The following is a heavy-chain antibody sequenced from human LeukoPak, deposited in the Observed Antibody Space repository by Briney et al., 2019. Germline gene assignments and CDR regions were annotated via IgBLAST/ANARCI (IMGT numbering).Heavy chain of an antibody. J-gene: IGHJ3*02. V-gene: IGHV3-21*01. Sequence: PGGSLRLSCAASGFTFSSYTMNWVRQAPGKGLEWVSSISSGSSYISYAESLKGRFTISRDNAQNSLHLQMNSSRADDTAVYYCARVLRRTYYYPGGGSNDAFDIWGQGTMVTVSS. CDR2: ISSGSSYI. CDR3: ARVLRRTYYYPGGGSNDAFDI. D-gene: IGHD3-22*01. CDR1: GFTFSSYT.